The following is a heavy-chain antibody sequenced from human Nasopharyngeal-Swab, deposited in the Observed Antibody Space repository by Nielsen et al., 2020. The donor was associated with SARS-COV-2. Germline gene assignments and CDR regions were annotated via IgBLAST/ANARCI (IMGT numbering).Heavy chain of an antibody. V-gene: IGHV3-48*04. D-gene: IGHD2-15*01. CDR1: GFTFSSYS. CDR2: ISSSSSTI. Sequence: GESLKISCAASGFTFSSYSMNWVRQAPGTGLEWVSYISSSSSTIYYADSVKGRFTISRDNAKNSLYLQMNSLRAEDTAVYYCARDPIVVVVAATPGGMDVWGQGTTVTVSS. CDR3: ARDPIVVVVAATPGGMDV. J-gene: IGHJ6*02.